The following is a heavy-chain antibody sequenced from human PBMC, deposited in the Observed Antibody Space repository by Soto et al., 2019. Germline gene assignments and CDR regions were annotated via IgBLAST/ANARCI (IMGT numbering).Heavy chain of an antibody. CDR3: ARAVGFVVVPAAHFDY. J-gene: IGHJ4*02. CDR2: INAGNGNT. Sequence: GASVKVSCKASGYTFTSYAMHWVRQAPGQRLEWMGWINAGNGNTKYSQKFQGRVTITRDTSASTAYMELSSLRSEDTAVYYCARAVGFVVVPAAHFDYWGQGTLVTVSS. V-gene: IGHV1-3*01. CDR1: GYTFTSYA. D-gene: IGHD2-2*01.